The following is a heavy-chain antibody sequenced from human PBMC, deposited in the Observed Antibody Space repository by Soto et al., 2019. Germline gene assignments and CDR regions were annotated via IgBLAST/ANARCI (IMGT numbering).Heavy chain of an antibody. V-gene: IGHV3-33*01. Sequence: GGSLRLSCAASGFNFGSYGMHWVRQAPGKGLEWVAIIWYDGSNKYYADSVKGRFSISRDNSKNTVFLQMGRLRAEDTAVYYCVRGMAAAATGFDPWGQGT. CDR1: GFNFGSYG. J-gene: IGHJ5*02. CDR2: IWYDGSNK. CDR3: VRGMAAAATGFDP. D-gene: IGHD6-13*01.